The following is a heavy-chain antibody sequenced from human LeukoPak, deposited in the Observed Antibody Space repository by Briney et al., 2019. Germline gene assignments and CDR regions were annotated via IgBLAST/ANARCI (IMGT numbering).Heavy chain of an antibody. D-gene: IGHD6-19*01. Sequence: SQTLSLTCAISGDSVSSNSAAWNWIRQSPSRGLEWLGRTYYRSKWYNDYALSVKSRITINPDTSQNQFTLQLNSVTPEDTAVYYCARSLAVAGTRFDYWGQGTLVTVSS. CDR3: ARSLAVAGTRFDY. CDR2: TYYRSKWYN. V-gene: IGHV6-1*01. J-gene: IGHJ4*02. CDR1: GDSVSSNSAA.